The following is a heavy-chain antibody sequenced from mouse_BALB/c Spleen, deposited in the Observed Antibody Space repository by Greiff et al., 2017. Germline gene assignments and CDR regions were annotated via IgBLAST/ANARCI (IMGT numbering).Heavy chain of an antibody. CDR3: ARSVRSTYFDY. Sequence: EVQVVESGGGLVQPGGSRKLSCAASGFTFSSFGMHWVRQAPEKGLEWVAYISSGSSTIYYADTVKGRFTISRDNPKNTLFLQMTSLRSEDTAMYYCARSVRSTYFDYWGQGTTLTVSS. D-gene: IGHD2-1*01. J-gene: IGHJ2*01. CDR1: GFTFSSFG. V-gene: IGHV5-17*02. CDR2: ISSGSSTI.